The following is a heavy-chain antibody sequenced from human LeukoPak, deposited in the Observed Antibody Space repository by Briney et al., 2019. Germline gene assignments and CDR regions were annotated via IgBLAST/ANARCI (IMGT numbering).Heavy chain of an antibody. J-gene: IGHJ2*01. CDR1: GGSISNYY. CDR3: ARVRVRRDGYNVLDWYFDL. D-gene: IGHD5-24*01. CDR2: IYYSGST. Sequence: SETLSLTCTVSGGSISNYYWSWIRQPPGKGLEWIGYIYYSGSTNYNPSLKSRVTISVDTSKNQFSLKLSSVTAADTAVYYCARVRVRRDGYNVLDWYFDLWGRGTLVTVSS. V-gene: IGHV4-59*01.